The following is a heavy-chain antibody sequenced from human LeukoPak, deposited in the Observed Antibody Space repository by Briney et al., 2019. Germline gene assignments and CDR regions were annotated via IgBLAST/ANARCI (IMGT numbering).Heavy chain of an antibody. CDR2: MNPNSGNT. CDR1: GYTFTSYD. V-gene: IGHV1-8*03. Sequence: VASVKVSCKASGYTFTSYDINWVRQATGQGLEWMGWMNPNSGNTGYAQKFQGRVTITRNTSISTAYMELSSLRSEDTAVYYCARGRGSSWSRWFDPWGQGTLVTVSS. D-gene: IGHD6-13*01. CDR3: ARGRGSSWSRWFDP. J-gene: IGHJ5*02.